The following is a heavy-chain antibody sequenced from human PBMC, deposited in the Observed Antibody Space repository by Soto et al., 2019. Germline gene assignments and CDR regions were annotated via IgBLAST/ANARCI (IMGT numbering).Heavy chain of an antibody. V-gene: IGHV1-69*02. CDR2: IIPILGIA. CDR1: GGTFSSYT. Sequence: QVQLLQSGAEVKKPGSSVKVSCKASGGTFSSYTISWVRQAPGQGLEWMGRIIPILGIANYAQKFQGRVTITADKSTSTAYMELSSLRSEDTAVYYCARYGGSATENFDYWGQGTLVTVSS. J-gene: IGHJ4*02. D-gene: IGHD2-15*01. CDR3: ARYGGSATENFDY.